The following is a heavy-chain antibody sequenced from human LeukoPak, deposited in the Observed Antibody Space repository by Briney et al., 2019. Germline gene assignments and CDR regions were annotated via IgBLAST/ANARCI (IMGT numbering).Heavy chain of an antibody. J-gene: IGHJ1*01. D-gene: IGHD6-13*01. CDR3: AKGVAAAGRYFQH. CDR1: GFTFSSYG. Sequence: PGGSLRLSCAASGFTFSSYGMHWVRQAPGKGPEWVTFIRYDGNNNYYADSVKGRFTISRDNSKNTLYLQMNSLRPEDTAVYFCAKGVAAAGRYFQHWGQGTLVTVSS. CDR2: IRYDGNNN. V-gene: IGHV3-30*02.